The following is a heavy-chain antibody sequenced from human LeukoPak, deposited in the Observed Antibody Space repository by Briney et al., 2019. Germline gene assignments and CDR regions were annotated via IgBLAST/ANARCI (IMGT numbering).Heavy chain of an antibody. Sequence: SETLSLTCTVSGGSISSYYWSWIRQPPGKGLEWIGYIYYSGSTNYNPSLKSRVTISVDTSKNQFSLKLRSVTAADTAVYYCARHSTASSGWYRFDYWGQGTLVTVSS. V-gene: IGHV4-59*08. CDR1: GGSISSYY. D-gene: IGHD6-19*01. CDR2: IYYSGST. J-gene: IGHJ4*02. CDR3: ARHSTASSGWYRFDY.